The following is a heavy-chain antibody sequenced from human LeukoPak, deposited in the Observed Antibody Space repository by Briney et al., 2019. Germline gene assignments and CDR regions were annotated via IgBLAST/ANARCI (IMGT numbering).Heavy chain of an antibody. J-gene: IGHJ6*03. V-gene: IGHV4-39*07. Sequence: SETLSLTCTVSSGSISSSSYYWGWIRQPPGKGLEWIGSIYFSGSTYYNPSLKSRVTISVDTSKNQFSLKLSSVTAADTAMYYCARDRHTYYYYMDVWGKGTTVTVSS. CDR3: ARDRHTYYYYMDV. CDR2: IYFSGST. CDR1: SGSISSSSYY. D-gene: IGHD5-18*01.